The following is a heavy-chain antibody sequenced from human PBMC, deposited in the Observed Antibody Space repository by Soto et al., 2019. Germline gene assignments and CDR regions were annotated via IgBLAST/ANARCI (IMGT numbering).Heavy chain of an antibody. Sequence: PSETLSLTCIVSGESISSSSYYWGWIRQPPGKGLEWIGSIYYSGRTYYNPSFKSRVTISIDTSKNRFSLKLSSVTATDTAVYYCARQTQTVVTQADFDHWGQGALVTVSS. D-gene: IGHD2-21*02. CDR3: ARQTQTVVTQADFDH. CDR1: GESISSSSYY. CDR2: IYYSGRT. J-gene: IGHJ4*02. V-gene: IGHV4-39*01.